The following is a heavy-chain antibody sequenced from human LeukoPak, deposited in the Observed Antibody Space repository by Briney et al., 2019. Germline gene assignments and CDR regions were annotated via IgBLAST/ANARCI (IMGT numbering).Heavy chain of an antibody. J-gene: IGHJ3*02. CDR2: ISSSSSYI. V-gene: IGHV3-21*04. CDR3: ARDVGHYGDYDAFDI. Sequence: PGGSLRLSCAASGFTFSSYSMNWVRQAPGKGLEWVSSISSSSSYIYYADSVKGRFTISRDNAKNSLYLQMNSLRAEDTAVYYCARDVGHYGDYDAFDIWGQGTMVTVSS. D-gene: IGHD4-17*01. CDR1: GFTFSSYS.